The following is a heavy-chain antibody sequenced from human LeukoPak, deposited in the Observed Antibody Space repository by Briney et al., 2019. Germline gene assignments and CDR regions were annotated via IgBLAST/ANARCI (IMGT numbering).Heavy chain of an antibody. V-gene: IGHV1-8*01. CDR3: ARGRYGDYYYYYMDV. J-gene: IGHJ6*03. CDR1: GYTFTSYD. Sequence: ASVKVSCKASGYTFTSYDINWVRQATGQGLEWMGWMNPNSGNTGYAQKFQGRVTMTRNTSISTAYMELSSLRSEDTAVYYCARGRYGDYYYYYMDVWGKGTTVTVSS. CDR2: MNPNSGNT. D-gene: IGHD4-17*01.